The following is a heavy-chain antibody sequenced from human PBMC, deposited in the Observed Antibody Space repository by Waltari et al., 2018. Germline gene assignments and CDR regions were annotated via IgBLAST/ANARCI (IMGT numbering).Heavy chain of an antibody. Sequence: QVQLVQSGAEVKKPGSSVKVSCKASGGTFSSYAISWVRQAPGKGLGWVGGIIPNLGTANCAQRFQGRVTIAADKSASTAYMELSSLRSEDRAVYYCARAYYYGSGTIGYYGMDVWGQGTTVTVSS. CDR2: IIPNLGTA. V-gene: IGHV1-69*06. D-gene: IGHD3-10*01. CDR1: GGTFSSYA. J-gene: IGHJ6*02. CDR3: ARAYYYGSGTIGYYGMDV.